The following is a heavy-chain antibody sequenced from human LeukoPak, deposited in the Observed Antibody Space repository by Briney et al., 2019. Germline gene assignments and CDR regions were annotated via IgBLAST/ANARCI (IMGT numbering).Heavy chain of an antibody. J-gene: IGHJ3*02. CDR3: ARAEGGYAIWDAFDI. CDR1: GFTFSSYS. Sequence: GGSLRLSCAASGFTFSSYSMNWVRQAPGEGLEWVSSISSSSSYISYADSVKGRFTISRDNAKNSLYLQMNSLRAEDTAVYYCARAEGGYAIWDAFDIWGQGTMVTVSS. CDR2: ISSSSSYI. D-gene: IGHD2-8*01. V-gene: IGHV3-21*01.